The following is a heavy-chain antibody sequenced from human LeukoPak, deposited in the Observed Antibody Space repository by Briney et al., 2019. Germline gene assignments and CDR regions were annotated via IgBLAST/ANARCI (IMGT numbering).Heavy chain of an antibody. V-gene: IGHV3-48*01. CDR1: GFTFSSYS. D-gene: IGHD2-8*01. CDR2: ISSSSSTI. CDR3: ERNGYCTNGVCYAPHDY. J-gene: IGHJ4*02. Sequence: GGSLRLSCAAAGFTFSSYSMNWVRQAPGKGLEWVSYISSSSSTIYYADSVKGRFTISRDNAKNSLYLQMNSLRAEDTAVYYCERNGYCTNGVCYAPHDYWGQGTLVTVSS.